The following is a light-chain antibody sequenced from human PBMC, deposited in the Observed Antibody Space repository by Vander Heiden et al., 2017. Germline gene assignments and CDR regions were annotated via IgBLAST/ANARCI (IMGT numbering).Light chain of an antibody. CDR3: MQGTHWPPMYT. Sequence: DVVMTQSPLSLPVTLGQPASISCRSSQSLVYSDGNTYLNWFQQRPGQSPRRLIYKVSNRDSGVPDRFSGSGSGTDFTLKISRVEAEDVGVYYCMQGTHWPPMYTFGQRTKLEIK. CDR1: QSLVYSDGNTY. V-gene: IGKV2-30*01. CDR2: KVS. J-gene: IGKJ2*01.